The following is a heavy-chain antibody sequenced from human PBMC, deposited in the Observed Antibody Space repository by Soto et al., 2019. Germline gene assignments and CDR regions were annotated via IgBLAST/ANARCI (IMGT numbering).Heavy chain of an antibody. V-gene: IGHV3-49*03. CDR3: TRDSTWTGTTDYYYYGMDV. CDR2: IRSKAYGGTT. J-gene: IGHJ6*02. D-gene: IGHD1-1*01. Sequence: GGSLRLSCTASGFTFGDYAMSWFRQAPGKGLEWVGFIRSKAYGGTTEYAASVKGRFTISRDDSKSIAYLQMNSLKTEDTAVYYCTRDSTWTGTTDYYYYGMDVWGQGTTVTVSS. CDR1: GFTFGDYA.